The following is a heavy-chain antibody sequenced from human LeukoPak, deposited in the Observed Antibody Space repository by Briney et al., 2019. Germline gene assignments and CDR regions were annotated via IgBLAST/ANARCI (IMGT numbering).Heavy chain of an antibody. V-gene: IGHV3-23*01. CDR2: ISGSGGST. J-gene: IGHJ6*02. CDR1: GFAFSSYA. D-gene: IGHD1-26*01. CDR3: TRDRDGSYSRYYYGMDV. Sequence: PGGSLRLSCAASGFAFSSYAMSWVRQAPGKGLEWVSAISGSGGSTYYADSVKGRFTISRDNSKNTLYLQMNSLKTEDTAVYYCTRDRDGSYSRYYYGMDVWGQGTTVTVSS.